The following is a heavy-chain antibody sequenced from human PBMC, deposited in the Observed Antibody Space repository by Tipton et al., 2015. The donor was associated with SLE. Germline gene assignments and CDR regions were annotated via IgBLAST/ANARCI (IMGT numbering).Heavy chain of an antibody. J-gene: IGHJ3*02. CDR2: IFHLGMT. V-gene: IGHV4-39*01. CDR1: GDAITNNNFY. Sequence: LRLSCTVSGDAITNNNFYWDWVRQPPGKGLEWIGSIFHLGMTYYNPSLESRVTLSVDTSKNQFSLKLSSVTAADTAVYYCARQPGIGAAFDIWGQGTMVTVSS. CDR3: ARQPGIGAAFDI. D-gene: IGHD3-10*01.